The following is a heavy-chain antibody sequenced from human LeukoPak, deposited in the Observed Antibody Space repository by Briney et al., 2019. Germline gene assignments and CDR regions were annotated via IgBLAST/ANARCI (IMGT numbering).Heavy chain of an antibody. Sequence: GGSLRLSCAASGFTFTSYGISWVRQAPGQGLEWMGWISAYNGNTNYAQKLQGRVTMTTDTSTSTAYMELRSLRFDETAVYYCARHPNLGYKWLPFDYWGQGTLVTVSS. V-gene: IGHV1-18*01. J-gene: IGHJ4*02. CDR1: GFTFTSYG. CDR3: ARHPNLGYKWLPFDY. D-gene: IGHD3-22*01. CDR2: ISAYNGNT.